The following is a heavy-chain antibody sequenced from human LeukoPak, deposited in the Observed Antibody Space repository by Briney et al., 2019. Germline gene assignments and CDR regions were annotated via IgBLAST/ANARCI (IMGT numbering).Heavy chain of an antibody. Sequence: SQTLSLTCAVSGGSISSGGYSWGWIRQPPGRGLEWIGYIYHSGSTYYNPSRKSRVTISVYRSKNQFSLNLSSVTAADTAVYYCARFYLGYCSSTSCSHYYYYGMDVWGKGTTVTVSS. V-gene: IGHV4-30-2*01. D-gene: IGHD2-2*01. CDR3: ARFYLGYCSSTSCSHYYYYGMDV. J-gene: IGHJ6*04. CDR2: IYHSGST. CDR1: GGSISSGGYS.